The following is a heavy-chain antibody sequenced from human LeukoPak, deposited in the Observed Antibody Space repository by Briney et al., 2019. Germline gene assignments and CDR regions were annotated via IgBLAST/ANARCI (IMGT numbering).Heavy chain of an antibody. CDR2: INQDGNKE. V-gene: IGHV3-7*04. CDR3: ARGDAFSGDY. Sequence: GGSLRLSCAASGFTVSTNYMTWVRQAPGKGLDLVADINQDGNKEYYVDSVKGRFTISRDNANNSLYLQMNSLRAEDTAVYYCARGDAFSGDYWGQGTLVTVSS. CDR1: GFTVSTNY. J-gene: IGHJ4*02.